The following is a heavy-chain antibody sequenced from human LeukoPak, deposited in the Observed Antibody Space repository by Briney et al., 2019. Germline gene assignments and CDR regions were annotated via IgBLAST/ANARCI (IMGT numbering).Heavy chain of an antibody. CDR1: GFTFSSYS. Sequence: PGGSLRLSCAVSGFTFSSYSMNWVRQAPGKGLEWVSSISSSSSYIYYADSVKGRFTISRDNAKNSLYLQMNSLRAEDTAVYYCATGNYDFWSGYPYYFDYWGQGTLVTVSS. J-gene: IGHJ4*02. CDR2: ISSSSSYI. D-gene: IGHD3-3*01. CDR3: ATGNYDFWSGYPYYFDY. V-gene: IGHV3-21*01.